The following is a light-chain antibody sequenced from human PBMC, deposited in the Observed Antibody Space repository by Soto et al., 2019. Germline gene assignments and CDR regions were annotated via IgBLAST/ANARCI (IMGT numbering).Light chain of an antibody. V-gene: IGLV1-47*02. CDR2: SNN. CDR3: AAWDASLSGPV. CDR1: SSNIGSYY. J-gene: IGLJ2*01. Sequence: QSVLTQPPSASGTPGQRVTISCSGSSSNIGSYYVFCYQQHPATAPNLLIYSNNQRPSGVPDRFSGSKSGTSASLAISGLRYDDEADYYCAAWDASLSGPVFGGGTKLTVL.